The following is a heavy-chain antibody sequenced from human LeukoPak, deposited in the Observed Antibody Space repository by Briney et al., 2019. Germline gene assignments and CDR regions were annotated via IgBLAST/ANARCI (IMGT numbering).Heavy chain of an antibody. Sequence: GGSLRLSCAASGFTFSSYSMNWVRQAPGKGLEWVSSISSSSSYIYYADSVKGRFTISRDNAKNSLYLQMNNLRAEDTAVYYCARGRRDYYDSSGYQGYWGQGTLVTVSS. V-gene: IGHV3-21*01. CDR3: ARGRRDYYDSSGYQGY. J-gene: IGHJ4*02. D-gene: IGHD3-22*01. CDR2: ISSSSSYI. CDR1: GFTFSSYS.